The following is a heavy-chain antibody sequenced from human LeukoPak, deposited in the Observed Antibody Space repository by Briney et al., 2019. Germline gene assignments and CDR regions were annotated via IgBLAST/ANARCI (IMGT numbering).Heavy chain of an antibody. CDR2: MNPNSGNT. J-gene: IGHJ4*02. CDR3: ARVGTVAGTFIFRY. V-gene: IGHV1-8*03. D-gene: IGHD6-19*01. CDR1: GYTFTSYD. Sequence: ASVKVSCKASGYTFTSYDINWVRQATGQGLEWMGWMNPNSGNTGYAQKFQGRVTITRNTSISTAYMELSSLRSEDTAVYYSARVGTVAGTFIFRYWGQGTLVTVSS.